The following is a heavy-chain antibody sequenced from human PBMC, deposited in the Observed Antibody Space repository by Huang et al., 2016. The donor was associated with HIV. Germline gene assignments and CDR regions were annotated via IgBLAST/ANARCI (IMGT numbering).Heavy chain of an antibody. CDR3: ARTIAVSGTAY. J-gene: IGHJ4*02. D-gene: IGHD6-19*01. Sequence: QVQLVESGGGVVRPGGSLRLSCAASGFTFSSYGMHWLRQTPCKGLEWLTFVRRDGIDKRYADAVKGRFTISRDNSKDMLYLEMSRLRLEDTGVYYCARTIAVSGTAYWGQGTLVTVSS. CDR2: VRRDGIDK. CDR1: GFTFSSYG. V-gene: IGHV3-30*02.